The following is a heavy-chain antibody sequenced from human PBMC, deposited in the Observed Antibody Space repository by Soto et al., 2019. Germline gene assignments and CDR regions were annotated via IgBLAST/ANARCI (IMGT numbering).Heavy chain of an antibody. V-gene: IGHV4-38-2*01. Sequence: SETLSLTCAVSGDSISRGYYWAWIRQPPGKGLEYIGSIYHSGTTYYNPSLMSRVTISVDTSKNQFSLNLRSVTAADSAVYYCARGDTRDSWGQGTLVTVSS. D-gene: IGHD5-18*01. CDR1: GDSISRGYY. J-gene: IGHJ4*02. CDR3: ARGDTRDS. CDR2: IYHSGTT.